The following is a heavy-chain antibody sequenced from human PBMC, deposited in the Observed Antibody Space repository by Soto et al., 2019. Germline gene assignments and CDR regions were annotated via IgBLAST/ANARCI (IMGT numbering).Heavy chain of an antibody. D-gene: IGHD3-10*01. CDR1: GFSLTSNGVG. CDR3: ARETYYSTYFDS. CDR2: IYWDDDH. Sequence: QITLRESGPALVRPTETLTLTCTFSGFSLTSNGVGVGWIRQPPGKALEWLALIYWDDDHRYSPSLRTRLTITKDTSKNQVVLTMTKLDPVDTATYYCARETYYSTYFDSWGQGTLVTVSS. V-gene: IGHV2-5*02. J-gene: IGHJ4*02.